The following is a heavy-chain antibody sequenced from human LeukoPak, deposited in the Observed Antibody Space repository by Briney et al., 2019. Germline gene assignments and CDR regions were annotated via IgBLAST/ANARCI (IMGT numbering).Heavy chain of an antibody. V-gene: IGHV3-30-3*01. CDR2: ISYDGSNQ. CDR1: GFTFSKYA. J-gene: IGHJ4*02. CDR3: ARDLSGSYHPPFGY. Sequence: GRSLRLSCTASGFTFSKYALHWVRQAPGKGLEWVAVISYDGSNQFYADSVKGRFTISRDNSKNTLYVQMSSLRPDDTAVYYWARDLSGSYHPPFGYWGQGPLVTVS. D-gene: IGHD1-26*01.